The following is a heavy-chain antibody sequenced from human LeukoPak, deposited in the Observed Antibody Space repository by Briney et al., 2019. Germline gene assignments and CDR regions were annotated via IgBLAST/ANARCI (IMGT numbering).Heavy chain of an antibody. CDR1: GGSISSYY. CDR2: IYYSGST. Sequence: ASETLSLTCTVSGGSISSYYWTWIRQPPGKGLEWIGYIYYSGSTNYNPSLKSRVTISVDTSKNQFSLKLTSVTAADTAVYYCARGVNSGYFDYCGQGTLVTVSS. V-gene: IGHV4-59*01. CDR3: ARGVNSGYFDY. J-gene: IGHJ4*02. D-gene: IGHD1-26*01.